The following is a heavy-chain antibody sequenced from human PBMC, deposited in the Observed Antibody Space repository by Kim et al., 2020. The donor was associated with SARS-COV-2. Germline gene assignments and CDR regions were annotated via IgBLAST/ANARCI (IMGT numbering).Heavy chain of an antibody. D-gene: IGHD2-8*01. CDR2: GSNT. CDR3: AIFSNGVWN. Sequence: GSNTRCADSVKGRFTLSRDNAKNTLYLQMNSLSAEDTAVYYCAIFSNGVWNWGQGTLVTVSS. J-gene: IGHJ4*02. V-gene: IGHV3-74*01.